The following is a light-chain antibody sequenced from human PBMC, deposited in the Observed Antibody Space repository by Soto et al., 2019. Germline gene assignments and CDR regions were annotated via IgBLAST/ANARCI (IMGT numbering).Light chain of an antibody. CDR1: QSVSTSD. Sequence: EIVLTQSPGTLSLPPGERATLSCRASQSVSTSDFAWYQQKPGQAPRLLMYGASHRASGIPDRFSGSGSGTDFTLTISRLEPEDFAVYYCQQYDRSLTFGGGTKVDIK. V-gene: IGKV3-20*01. CDR3: QQYDRSLT. CDR2: GAS. J-gene: IGKJ4*01.